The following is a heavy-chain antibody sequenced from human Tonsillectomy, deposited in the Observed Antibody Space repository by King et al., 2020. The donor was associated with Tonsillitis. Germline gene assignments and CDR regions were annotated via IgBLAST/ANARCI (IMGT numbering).Heavy chain of an antibody. CDR3: ARCLVFTSTRSDDDFDI. J-gene: IGHJ3*02. Sequence: VQLVESGGGLVKPGGSLRLSCAASGFIFSDYDMSWIRQAPGKGLEWVSYISSSTSYTNYADSVKGRFTISRDNAKNSLYLQMNSLRAEDTAVYYCARCLVFTSTRSDDDFDIWGQGTMVTVSS. V-gene: IGHV3-11*05. CDR2: ISSSTSYT. CDR1: GFIFSDYD. D-gene: IGHD2-21*02.